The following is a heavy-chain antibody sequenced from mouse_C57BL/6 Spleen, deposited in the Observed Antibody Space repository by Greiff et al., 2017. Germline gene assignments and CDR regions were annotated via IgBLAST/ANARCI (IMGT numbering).Heavy chain of an antibody. D-gene: IGHD1-1*01. V-gene: IGHV14-1*01. J-gene: IGHJ3*01. CDR3: TTEYYGSSPWFAY. Sequence: VQLQQSGAELVRPGASVKLSCTASGFNIKDYYMHWVKQRPEQGLEWIGRIDPEDGDTEYAPKFQGKATMTADTSSNTAYLQLSSLTSEDTDVYYCTTEYYGSSPWFAYWGQGTLVTVSA. CDR2: IDPEDGDT. CDR1: GFNIKDYY.